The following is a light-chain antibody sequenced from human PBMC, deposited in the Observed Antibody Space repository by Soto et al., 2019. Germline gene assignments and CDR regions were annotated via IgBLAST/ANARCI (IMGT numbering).Light chain of an antibody. CDR3: YSYRSGSAHV. V-gene: IGLV2-14*01. CDR2: EVT. J-gene: IGLJ1*01. Sequence: QSVLTQPASASGSPGQSITISCTGTSSDVGGYNRVSWYQQHPDKAPKLIIYEVTNRPSGISNRFSGSKSGDTASLTISGLQAEDEADYYCYSYRSGSAHVFGTGTKVTVL. CDR1: SSDVGGYNR.